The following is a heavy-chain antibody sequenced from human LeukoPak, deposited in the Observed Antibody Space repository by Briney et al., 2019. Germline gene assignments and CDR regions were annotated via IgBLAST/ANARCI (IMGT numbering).Heavy chain of an antibody. CDR1: GGSISSSSYY. J-gene: IGHJ4*02. CDR3: AREDIVATIPA. CDR2: IYYSGST. Sequence: PSETLSLTCTVSGGSISSSSYYWGWIRQPPGKGLEWIGSIYYSGSTYYNPSLKSRVTISVDTSKNQFSLKLSSVTAADTAVYYCAREDIVATIPAWGQGTLVTVSS. D-gene: IGHD5-12*01. V-gene: IGHV4-39*07.